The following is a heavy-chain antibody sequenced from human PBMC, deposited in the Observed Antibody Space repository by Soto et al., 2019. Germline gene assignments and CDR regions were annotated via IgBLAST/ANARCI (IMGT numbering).Heavy chain of an antibody. D-gene: IGHD6-13*01. Sequence: QVQLVESGGGLVKPGGSLRLSCAVSGFTFSDYYMTWIRQAPGKGLEWVSYISSSTSHTNYADSVKGRFTISRDNAKNSLFLQMNSLRAEDTAVYCCARGRGAAADYFDFWGQGTLVTVSS. V-gene: IGHV3-11*05. J-gene: IGHJ4*02. CDR1: GFTFSDYY. CDR2: ISSSTSHT. CDR3: ARGRGAAADYFDF.